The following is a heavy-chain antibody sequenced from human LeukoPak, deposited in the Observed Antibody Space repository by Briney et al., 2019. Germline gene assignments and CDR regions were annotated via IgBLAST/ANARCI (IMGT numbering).Heavy chain of an antibody. Sequence: SVKVSCKASGYTFTSYYMHWVRQAPGQGLEWMGIINPSGGSTSYAQKFQGRVTMTRDTSSSTVYMELSSLRSEDTAVYYCASERGPDELISSWGQGTLVTVSS. CDR3: ASERGPDELISS. V-gene: IGHV1-46*01. CDR1: GYTFTSYY. D-gene: IGHD3-10*01. CDR2: INPSGGST. J-gene: IGHJ4*02.